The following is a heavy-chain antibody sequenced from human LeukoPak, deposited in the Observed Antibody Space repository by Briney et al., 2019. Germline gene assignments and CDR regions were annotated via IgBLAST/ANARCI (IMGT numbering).Heavy chain of an antibody. Sequence: GGSLRLSCAASGFTFSSYAMHWVRQAPGKGLEYVSAISSNGGSTYYADSVKGRFTISRDNSKNTLYLQMNSLRAEDTAVYYCARARGSGSYYPYYYYMDVWGKGTTVTISS. J-gene: IGHJ6*03. V-gene: IGHV3-64*04. CDR1: GFTFSSYA. D-gene: IGHD3-10*01. CDR3: ARARGSGSYYPYYYYMDV. CDR2: ISSNGGST.